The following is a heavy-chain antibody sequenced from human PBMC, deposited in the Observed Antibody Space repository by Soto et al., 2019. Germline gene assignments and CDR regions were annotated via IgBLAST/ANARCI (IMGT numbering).Heavy chain of an antibody. V-gene: IGHV3-23*01. D-gene: IGHD2-2*01. CDR3: AKDARRYCSSTSCYASKPLDY. CDR1: GFTFSSYA. J-gene: IGHJ4*02. Sequence: GGSLRLSCAASGFTFSSYAMSWVRQAPGKGLEWVSAISGSGGSTYYADSVKGRFTISRDNSKNTLYLQMNSLRAEDTAVYYCAKDARRYCSSTSCYASKPLDYWGQGTLVTV. CDR2: ISGSGGST.